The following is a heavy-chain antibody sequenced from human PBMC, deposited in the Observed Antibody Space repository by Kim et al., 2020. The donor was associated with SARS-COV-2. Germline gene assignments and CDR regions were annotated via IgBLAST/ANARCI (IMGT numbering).Heavy chain of an antibody. CDR2: ITSKGYGGTT. CDR3: TRVHGYVLRSLEWNPTVSDY. D-gene: IGHD3-3*01. J-gene: IGHJ4*02. Sequence: GGSLRLSCTASGFTFGDYAMSWFRQPPGKGLEWVGFITSKGYGGTTQYAASVKGRFTISRDDSKSIAYLQMNSLKTEDTAVFYCTRVHGYVLRSLEWNPTVSDYWGQGTLVTVSS. V-gene: IGHV3-49*03. CDR1: GFTFGDYA.